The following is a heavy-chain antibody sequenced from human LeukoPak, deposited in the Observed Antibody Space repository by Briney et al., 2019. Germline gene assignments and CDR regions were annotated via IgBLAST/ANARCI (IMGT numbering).Heavy chain of an antibody. CDR1: GTSIRPHY. CDR3: ARGHYAPAIGTYVT. J-gene: IGHJ5*02. D-gene: IGHD1-14*01. CDR2: ISYSGRT. Sequence: NPSETLSHTCTVSGTSIRPHYWGGMRQPPGKGLEWIGYISYSGRTDYNPSLKSRVTISLDTSKNQFSLKLTYATAADTAFYYCARGHYAPAIGTYVTWGQGTLVTVSA. V-gene: IGHV4-59*11.